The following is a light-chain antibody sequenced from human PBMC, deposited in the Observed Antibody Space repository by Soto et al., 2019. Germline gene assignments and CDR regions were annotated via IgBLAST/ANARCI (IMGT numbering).Light chain of an antibody. Sequence: QSVLTQPPSVSGAPGQRVTISCTGTSSNIGAGYDVHWYQQHPGKAPKLLIYGNSNRPSGVPDRFSGSKSGTSASLAITGLQAEDEADCYCQSDDSSLSAVFGGGTKLTVL. CDR2: GNS. CDR1: SSNIGAGYD. V-gene: IGLV1-40*01. J-gene: IGLJ2*01. CDR3: QSDDSSLSAV.